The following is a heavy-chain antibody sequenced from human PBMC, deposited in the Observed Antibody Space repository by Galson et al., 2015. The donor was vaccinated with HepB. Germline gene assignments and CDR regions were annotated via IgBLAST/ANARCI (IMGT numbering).Heavy chain of an antibody. CDR3: AREIFTMPMVRAVMDS. D-gene: IGHD3-10*01. V-gene: IGHV2-70*11. CDR1: GFSLSTSGMC. Sequence: PALVKPTQTLTLTCTFSGFSLSTSGMCVSWIRQPPGKALEWLARIDWDDAKYITTSLKTRLTIPKDTPQNQVVPTMTNMDPLDSAAYYCAREIFTMPMVRAVMDSWGQGSLVAVSS. CDR2: IDWDDAK. J-gene: IGHJ5*01.